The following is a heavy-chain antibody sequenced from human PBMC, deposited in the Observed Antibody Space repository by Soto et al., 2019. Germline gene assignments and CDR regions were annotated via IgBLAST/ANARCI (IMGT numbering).Heavy chain of an antibody. CDR3: ARDTRADYGSGNWFDP. CDR1: GYTFTSYG. Sequence: ASVKVSCKASGYTFTSYGISWVRQAPGQGLEWMGWISAYNGNTNYAQKLQGRVTMTTDTSTSTAYMELRSLRSDDTAGYYCARDTRADYGSGNWFDPWGQGTLVTSPQ. V-gene: IGHV1-18*01. CDR2: ISAYNGNT. J-gene: IGHJ5*02. D-gene: IGHD3-10*01.